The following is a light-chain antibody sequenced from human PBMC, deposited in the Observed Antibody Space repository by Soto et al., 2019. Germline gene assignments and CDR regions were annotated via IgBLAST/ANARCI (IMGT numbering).Light chain of an antibody. J-gene: IGKJ1*01. V-gene: IGKV3-20*01. CDR3: QQYGLSPRT. CDR1: QSVSSSY. Sequence: EIVLTQSPGTLSLSPGERATLSCRASQSVSSSYLAWYQQKPGQAPRLFIYAASIRATGIPDRFSGSGSGTHFTLTISSLEPEDFAVYYCQQYGLSPRTFGRGTKVEIK. CDR2: AAS.